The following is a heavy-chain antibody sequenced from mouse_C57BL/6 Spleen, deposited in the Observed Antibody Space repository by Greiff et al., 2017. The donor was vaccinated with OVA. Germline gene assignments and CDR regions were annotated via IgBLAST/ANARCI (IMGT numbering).Heavy chain of an antibody. J-gene: IGHJ2*01. CDR2: IDPSDSYT. D-gene: IGHD2-1*01. CDR1: GYTFTSYW. V-gene: IGHV1-50*01. CDR3: ARGGGNYDYFDY. Sequence: QVQLQQPGAELVKPGASVKLSCKASGYTFTSYWMQWVKQRPGQGLEWIGEIDPSDSYTNYNQKFKGKATLTVDTSSSTAYMQLSSLTSEDSAVYYCARGGGNYDYFDYWGKGTTLTVSS.